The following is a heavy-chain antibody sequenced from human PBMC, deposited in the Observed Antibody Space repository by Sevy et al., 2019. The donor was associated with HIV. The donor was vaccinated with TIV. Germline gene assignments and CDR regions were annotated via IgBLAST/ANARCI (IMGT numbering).Heavy chain of an antibody. V-gene: IGHV3-23*01. CDR1: GFTFISYA. CDR2: IYGSSGGT. J-gene: IGHJ3*02. D-gene: IGHD3-22*01. Sequence: GSLRLSCKPSGFTFISYAMSWVRQAPGKGLEWVSTIYGSSGGTYYADSVKGRFTISRDNSKNTLYLQMNSLRTEDTAAYYCAGGRYDSSGSFDAFDIWGQGQWSPSPQ. CDR3: AGGRYDSSGSFDAFDI.